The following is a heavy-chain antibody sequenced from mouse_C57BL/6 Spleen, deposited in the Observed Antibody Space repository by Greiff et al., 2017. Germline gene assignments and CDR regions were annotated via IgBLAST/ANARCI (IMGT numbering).Heavy chain of an antibody. Sequence: EVHLVESGGGLVKPGGSLKLSCAASGFTFSDYGMHWVRQAPEKGLEWVAYISSGSSTIYYADTVKGRFTISRDNAKNTLFLQMTSLRSEDTAMYYCARRWTTVVAPYAMDYWGQGTSVTVSS. J-gene: IGHJ4*01. CDR2: ISSGSSTI. CDR3: ARRWTTVVAPYAMDY. D-gene: IGHD1-1*01. V-gene: IGHV5-17*01. CDR1: GFTFSDYG.